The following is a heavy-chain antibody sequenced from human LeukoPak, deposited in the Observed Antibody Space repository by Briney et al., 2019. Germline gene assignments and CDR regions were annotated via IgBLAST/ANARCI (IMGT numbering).Heavy chain of an antibody. CDR2: ISWDGGST. Sequence: GGSLRLSCAASGFTFDDYAMHWVRQAPGKGLEWVSLISWDGGSTYYADSVKGRFTISRDNSKNSLYLQMNSLRAEDTALYYCAKGADILTGYLFDYWGQGTLVTVSS. CDR1: GFTFDDYA. V-gene: IGHV3-43D*03. CDR3: AKGADILTGYLFDY. J-gene: IGHJ4*02. D-gene: IGHD3-9*01.